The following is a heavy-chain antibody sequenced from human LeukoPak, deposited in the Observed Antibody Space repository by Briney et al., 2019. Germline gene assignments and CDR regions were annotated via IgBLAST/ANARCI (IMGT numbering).Heavy chain of an antibody. Sequence: ASVKVSCKASGGTFSSCAISWVRQAPGQGLEWMGGIIPIFGTANYAQKFQGRVTITADESTSTAYMELSSLRSEDTAVYYCARGDTAMVTYISYWGQGTLVTVSS. J-gene: IGHJ4*02. CDR1: GGTFSSCA. CDR3: ARGDTAMVTYISY. CDR2: IIPIFGTA. V-gene: IGHV1-69*13. D-gene: IGHD5-18*01.